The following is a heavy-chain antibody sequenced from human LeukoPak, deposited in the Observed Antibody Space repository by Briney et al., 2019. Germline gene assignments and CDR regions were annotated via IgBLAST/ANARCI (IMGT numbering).Heavy chain of an antibody. J-gene: IGHJ4*02. CDR1: GGSVSSGSYF. CDR2: ISGSGGST. Sequence: ETLSLTCTVSGGSVSSGSYFWTWVRQAPGKGLEWVSAISGSGGSTYYADSVKGRFTISRDNSKNTLYLQMNSLRAEDTAVYYCAKDRSEYGSGSYYPLDYWGQGTLVTVSS. D-gene: IGHD3-10*01. CDR3: AKDRSEYGSGSYYPLDY. V-gene: IGHV3-23*01.